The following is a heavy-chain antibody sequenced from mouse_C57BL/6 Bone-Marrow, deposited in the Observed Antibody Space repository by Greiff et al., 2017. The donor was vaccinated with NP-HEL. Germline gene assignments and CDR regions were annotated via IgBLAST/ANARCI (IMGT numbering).Heavy chain of an antibody. Sequence: QVQLQQSGAELVRPGASVTLSCKASGYTFTDYEMHWVKQTPVHGLEWIGAIDPETGGTAYNQKFKGKAILTADKSSSTADMELRSLTYEASAVYYCREGLGYFDYWGQGTTLTVSS. V-gene: IGHV1-15*01. CDR3: REGLGYFDY. CDR1: GYTFTDYE. CDR2: IDPETGGT. J-gene: IGHJ2*01.